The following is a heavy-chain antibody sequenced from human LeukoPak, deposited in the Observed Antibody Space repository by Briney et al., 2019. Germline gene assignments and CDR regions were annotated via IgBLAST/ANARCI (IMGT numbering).Heavy chain of an antibody. CDR2: ISGSGGRT. CDR3: APGGPRYYFDN. V-gene: IGHV3-23*01. Sequence: GGSLRLSCAASGFTFSSYTMSWVRQAPGKGLEWVSAISGSGGRTYYADSVKGRFTISRDNSKNTLYLQMNSLRAEDTAVYYCAPGGPRYYFDNWGPKTLGTVSS. CDR1: GFTFSSYT. J-gene: IGHJ4*02.